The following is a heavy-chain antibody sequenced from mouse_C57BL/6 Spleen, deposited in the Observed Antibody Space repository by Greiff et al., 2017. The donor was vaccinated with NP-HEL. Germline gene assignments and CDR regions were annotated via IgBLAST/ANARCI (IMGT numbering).Heavy chain of an antibody. CDR1: GYTFTSYW. D-gene: IGHD1-1*01. V-gene: IGHV1-7*01. CDR2: INPSSGYT. CDR3: ARTGSSYKNAMDY. J-gene: IGHJ4*01. Sequence: QVQLKQSGAELAKPGASVKLSCKASGYTFTSYWMHWVKQRPGQGLEWIGYINPSSGYTKYNQKFKDKATLTADKSSSTAYMQLSSLTYEDSAVYYCARTGSSYKNAMDYWGQGTSVTVSS.